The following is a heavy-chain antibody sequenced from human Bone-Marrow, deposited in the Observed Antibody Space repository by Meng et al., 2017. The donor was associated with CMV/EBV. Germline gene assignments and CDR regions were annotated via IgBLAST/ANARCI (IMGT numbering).Heavy chain of an antibody. CDR3: ARDGLQWFDS. V-gene: IGHV4-59*01. CDR1: GGSISSYF. CDR2: VDNSGNT. Sequence: SETLSLTCTVSGGSISSYFWSWIRQPPGKGLEWLGYVDNSGNTNYSPSLKSRVTISLDPSKHQFSLNLTSVTVADTAVYFCARDGLQWFDSWGQGTLVTVSS. D-gene: IGHD4-11*01. J-gene: IGHJ5*01.